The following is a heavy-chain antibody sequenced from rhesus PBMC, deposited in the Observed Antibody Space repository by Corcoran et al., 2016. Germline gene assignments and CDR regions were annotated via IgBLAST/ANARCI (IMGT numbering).Heavy chain of an antibody. J-gene: IGHJ4*01. V-gene: IGHV4-57*01. CDR1: GASVSSNNW. Sequence: QLQLQESGPGLVKPSETLSLTCAVSGASVSSNNWWSWIRPTPGKGLEWIGRISGRGGSTSYNPSLTSRVTISTDTSKNQVSLKVTSVTAADTAVYYCARDGAAAGTGFDSWGQGILVTVSS. D-gene: IGHD6-25*01. CDR2: ISGRGGST. CDR3: ARDGAAAGTGFDS.